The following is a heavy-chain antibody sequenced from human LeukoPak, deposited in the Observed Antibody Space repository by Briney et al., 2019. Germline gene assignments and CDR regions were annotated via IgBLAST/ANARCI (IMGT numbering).Heavy chain of an antibody. J-gene: IGHJ4*02. V-gene: IGHV3-33*01. CDR3: ARDRGNDCFDS. CDR2: AWSDGRSE. Sequence: GGSLRLSCVVSGVSLSSHGMHWVRQAPGKGLEWLTFAWSDGRSEYYADSVKGRFTVSRDNSKNTVYLQINSLRVEDTAAYYCARDRGNDCFDSWGQGTLVTVSS. CDR1: GVSLSSHG.